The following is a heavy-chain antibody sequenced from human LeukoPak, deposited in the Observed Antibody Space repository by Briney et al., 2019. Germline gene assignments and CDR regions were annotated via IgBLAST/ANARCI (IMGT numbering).Heavy chain of an antibody. D-gene: IGHD6-6*01. Sequence: ASVKVSCKASGYTFTGYYMYWVRQAPGQGLEWMGRINPNSGGTYYAQKFQGRVTMTRDTSISTGYMELSRLRSDDTAVYYCTRTEYSSSSGGFDPWGQGTLVTVSS. CDR2: INPNSGGT. CDR1: GYTFTGYY. V-gene: IGHV1-2*06. CDR3: TRTEYSSSSGGFDP. J-gene: IGHJ5*02.